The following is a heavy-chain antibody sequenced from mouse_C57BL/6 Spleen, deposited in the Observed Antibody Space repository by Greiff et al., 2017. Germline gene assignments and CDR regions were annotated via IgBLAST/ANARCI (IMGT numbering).Heavy chain of an antibody. CDR3: ASKYGIFHWYFDF. D-gene: IGHD1-1*01. CDR2: ILPGSGST. Sequence: VKLMESGAELMKPGASVKLSCKATGYTFTGYWIEWVKQRPGHGLEWIGEILPGSGSTTYNEKIKGKATFTADTSYHTAYMQLSSLTTEDSAIYYCASKYGIFHWYFDFWGTGTTVTVSS. J-gene: IGHJ1*03. V-gene: IGHV1-9*01. CDR1: GYTFTGYW.